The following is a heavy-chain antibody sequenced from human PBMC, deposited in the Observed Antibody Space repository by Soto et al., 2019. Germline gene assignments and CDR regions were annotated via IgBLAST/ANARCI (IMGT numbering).Heavy chain of an antibody. CDR1: GFTFSNAW. CDR2: IKRKSDGGTT. V-gene: IGHV3-15*01. D-gene: IGHD3-22*01. J-gene: IGHJ4*02. Sequence: GGPLRLSCAASGFTFSNAWMSWVRQAPGKGLECIGRIKRKSDGGTTDYAAPVRGRFNISRDDSKNTLYLQINTLKSEDTAVYYCTTGLSSGYYNFDYWGQGT. CDR3: TTGLSSGYYNFDY.